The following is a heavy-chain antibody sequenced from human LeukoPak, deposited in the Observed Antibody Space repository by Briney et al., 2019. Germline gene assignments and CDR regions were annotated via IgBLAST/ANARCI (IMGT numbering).Heavy chain of an antibody. V-gene: IGHV1-8*01. Sequence: VASEKVSCKASGCTFTSYDINWVGQAARQGLEWMGWMSPYSGNTDYAQNLHGRVTMSRNTSISTAYMELTSLGSDDTAVYYCSRASVSSSGWYSGYWGQGSQVTVSS. CDR3: SRASVSSSGWYSGY. CDR2: MSPYSGNT. D-gene: IGHD6-19*01. J-gene: IGHJ4*02. CDR1: GCTFTSYD.